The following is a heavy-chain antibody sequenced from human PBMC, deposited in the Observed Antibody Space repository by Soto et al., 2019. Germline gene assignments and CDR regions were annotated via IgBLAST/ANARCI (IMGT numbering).Heavy chain of an antibody. Sequence: QVHLQESGPGLVKPSETLSLTCTVSGGSINNHYWSWIRQPPGKGLEWIGYINYTGSTNYNPSLKSRVTMSVDTPKNQCSLNLTSRTAADTAIYYCARANWYSEYWGQGTLVSVSS. CDR2: INYTGST. CDR3: ARANWYSEY. J-gene: IGHJ4*02. CDR1: GGSINNHY. V-gene: IGHV4-59*11. D-gene: IGHD7-27*01.